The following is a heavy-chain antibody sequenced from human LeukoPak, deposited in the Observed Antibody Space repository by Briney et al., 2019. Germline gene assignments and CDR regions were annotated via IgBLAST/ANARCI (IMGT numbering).Heavy chain of an antibody. CDR1: GYTFTGYY. D-gene: IGHD3-16*01. J-gene: IGHJ4*02. CDR3: ARLGGARGSY. Sequence: GASVKVSCKASGYTFTGYYMHWVRQATGQGLEWMGWMNPNSGGTNYALKFQGRVTMTRDTSISTAYMELSRLRSDDTAVYYCARLGGARGSYWGQGTLVTVSS. V-gene: IGHV1-2*02. CDR2: MNPNSGGT.